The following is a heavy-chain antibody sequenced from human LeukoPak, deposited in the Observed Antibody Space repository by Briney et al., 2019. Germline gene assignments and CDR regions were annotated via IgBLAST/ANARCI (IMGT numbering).Heavy chain of an antibody. V-gene: IGHV3-21*01. D-gene: IGHD3-22*01. Sequence: PGGSLRLSCAASGFTFSSYSMNWVRQAPGKGLEWVSSISSSSSYIYYADSVKGRFTISRDNSKNTLYLQMNSLRAEDTAVYYCVRDDDRPDNGLDYWGQGTLVTVSS. CDR3: VRDDDRPDNGLDY. CDR2: ISSSSSYI. J-gene: IGHJ4*02. CDR1: GFTFSSYS.